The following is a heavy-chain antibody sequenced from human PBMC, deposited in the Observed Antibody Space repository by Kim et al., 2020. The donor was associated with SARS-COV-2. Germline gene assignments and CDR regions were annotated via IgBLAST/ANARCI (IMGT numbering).Heavy chain of an antibody. Sequence: ASVKVSCKVSGYTLTELSMHWVRQAPGKGLEWMGGFDPEDGETIYAQKFRGRVTMTEDTSTDTAYMELSSLRSEDTAVYYCATRPLGELLPDYWGQGTLVTVSS. D-gene: IGHD1-26*01. V-gene: IGHV1-24*01. CDR2: FDPEDGET. CDR1: GYTLTELS. J-gene: IGHJ4*02. CDR3: ATRPLGELLPDY.